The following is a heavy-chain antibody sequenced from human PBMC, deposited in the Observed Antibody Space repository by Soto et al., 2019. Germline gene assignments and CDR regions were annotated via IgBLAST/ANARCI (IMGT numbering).Heavy chain of an antibody. CDR2: IYYSGST. D-gene: IGHD2-21*02. CDR3: ARDLWGYCGTDCYPLDV. J-gene: IGHJ6*02. Sequence: SETLSLTCTVSGGSISSSSYYWGWIRQPPGKGLEWIGSIYYSGSTFYNPSLKSRVTISVDTSKNQFSLKLNSVTAADTAVYYCARDLWGYCGTDCYPLDVWGQGTTVT. V-gene: IGHV4-39*07. CDR1: GGSISSSSYY.